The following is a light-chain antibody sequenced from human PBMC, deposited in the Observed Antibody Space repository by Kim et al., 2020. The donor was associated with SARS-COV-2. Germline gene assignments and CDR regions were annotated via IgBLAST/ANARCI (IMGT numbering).Light chain of an antibody. Sequence: GAQGQTDSITRSEDKLGDKYACWYQKKAGQTPVLVIYQESQRPFRNPERFSGANAGNKATLTSSGTQAMDEADYYGQAWDISTGVFGGGTQLTVL. CDR1: KLGDKY. V-gene: IGLV3-1*01. CDR2: QES. J-gene: IGLJ3*02. CDR3: QAWDISTGV.